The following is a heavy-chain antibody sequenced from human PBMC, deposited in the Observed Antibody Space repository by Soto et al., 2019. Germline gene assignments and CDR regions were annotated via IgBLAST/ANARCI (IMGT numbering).Heavy chain of an antibody. CDR3: ARDSEYSSSSSQY. CDR1: GFTFSSYS. V-gene: IGHV3-21*06. CDR2: ISSSSSYI. J-gene: IGHJ4*02. Sequence: GGSLRLSCAASGFTFSSYSMNWVRQAPGKGLEWVSSISSSSSYIYYADSVKGRFTISRDNAKNSLYRQMNSLRAEDTAVYYCARDSEYSSSSSQYWGQGTLVTVSS. D-gene: IGHD6-6*01.